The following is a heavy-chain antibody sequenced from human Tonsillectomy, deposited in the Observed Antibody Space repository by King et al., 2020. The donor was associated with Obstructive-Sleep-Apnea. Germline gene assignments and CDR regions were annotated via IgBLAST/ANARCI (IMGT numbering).Heavy chain of an antibody. CDR1: GYSFTSYW. Sequence: VQLVESGAEVKKPGESLKISCKGSGYSFTSYWIGWVRQMPGKGLEWMGIIYPDDSDTSYCPSFQGQVTISADKSISTAYLQWSSLKASDTAIYYCARRETRNWYFDYWGQGTLVTVSS. V-gene: IGHV5-51*01. J-gene: IGHJ4*02. CDR2: IYPDDSDT. CDR3: ARRETRNWYFDY. D-gene: IGHD1-1*01.